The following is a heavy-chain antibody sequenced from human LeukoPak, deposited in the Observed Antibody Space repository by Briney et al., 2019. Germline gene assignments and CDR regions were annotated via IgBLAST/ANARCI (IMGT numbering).Heavy chain of an antibody. CDR3: ARVGYGMGMDV. Sequence: SETLSLTCTVSGYSISSGYYWGWIRQPPGEGLEWIGNIYHSGSTYYNPSLKSRVTISVDPSKNQFSLKLSSVTAADTAVYYCARVGYGMGMDVWGKGTTVTVSS. CDR1: GYSISSGYY. V-gene: IGHV4-38-2*02. D-gene: IGHD2-15*01. CDR2: IYHSGST. J-gene: IGHJ6*03.